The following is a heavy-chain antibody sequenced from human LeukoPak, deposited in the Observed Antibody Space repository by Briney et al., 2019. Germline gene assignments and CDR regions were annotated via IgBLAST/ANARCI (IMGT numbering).Heavy chain of an antibody. CDR1: GFTFSSYS. V-gene: IGHV3-21*01. Sequence: GGSLRLSCAASGFTFSSYSMNWVRQAPGKGLEWVSSISSSSSYIYYADSVKGRFTISRGNAKNSLYLQMNSLRAEDTAVYYCARDTAAAGTDFDYWGQGNLVTVSS. J-gene: IGHJ4*02. CDR2: ISSSSSYI. CDR3: ARDTAAAGTDFDY. D-gene: IGHD6-13*01.